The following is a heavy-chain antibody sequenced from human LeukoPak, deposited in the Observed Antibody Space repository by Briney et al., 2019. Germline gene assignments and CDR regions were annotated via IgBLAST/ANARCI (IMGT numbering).Heavy chain of an antibody. CDR3: AKGPPLRDYGMDV. CDR1: GFTFDDYA. V-gene: IGHV3-9*01. CDR2: ISWNSGNI. D-gene: IGHD2-21*02. J-gene: IGHJ6*02. Sequence: GGSLRLSCAASGFTFDDYAMHWVRQPPGKGLDWVSGISWNSGNIGYAGSVKGRFTISRYNAKNSLYLQMNSLRAEDTALYYCAKGPPLRDYGMDVWGQGTTVTVSS.